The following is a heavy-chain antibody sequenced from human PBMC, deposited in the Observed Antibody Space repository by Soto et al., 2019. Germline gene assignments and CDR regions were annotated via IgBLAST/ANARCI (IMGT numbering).Heavy chain of an antibody. CDR1: GFTFSDYY. D-gene: IGHD6-13*01. CDR2: ISGSSDFL. Sequence: GGSLRLSCAASGFTFSDYYMSWIRQAPGQGLEWVSSISGSSDFLYYADSVKGRFTISRDTATNSLYLQMNSLRAEDTAVYYCATSTWYAFDIWGQGTMVTVSS. J-gene: IGHJ3*02. CDR3: ATSTWYAFDI. V-gene: IGHV3-11*06.